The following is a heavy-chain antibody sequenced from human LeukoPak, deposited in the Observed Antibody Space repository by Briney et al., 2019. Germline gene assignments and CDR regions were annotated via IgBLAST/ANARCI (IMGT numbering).Heavy chain of an antibody. V-gene: IGHV3-23*01. J-gene: IGHJ4*02. D-gene: IGHD4-11*01. CDR3: AKGPNDSSNYLFDY. CDR2: IVGSGVDT. Sequence: GGSLRLSCAASGFTFSTHAMSWVRRAPGEGLEWVSVIVGSGVDTYYADYVKGRFTISRDNSKNTLYVQMNSLGAEDTAVYYCAKGPNDSSNYLFDYWGQGTLVTVSS. CDR1: GFTFSTHA.